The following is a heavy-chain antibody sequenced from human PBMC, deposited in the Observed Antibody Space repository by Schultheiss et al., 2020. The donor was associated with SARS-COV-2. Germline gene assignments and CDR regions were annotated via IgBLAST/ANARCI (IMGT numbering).Heavy chain of an antibody. D-gene: IGHD1-26*01. J-gene: IGHJ5*02. V-gene: IGHV1-69*13. CDR3: ARDSGYSGSKNCFDP. Sequence: SVKVSCKASGGTFSSYAISWVRQAPGQGLEWMGGIIPIFGTANYAQKFQGRVTITADESTSTAYMELSRLRSDDTALYYCARDSGYSGSKNCFDPWGQGTLVTVSS. CDR1: GGTFSSYA. CDR2: IIPIFGTA.